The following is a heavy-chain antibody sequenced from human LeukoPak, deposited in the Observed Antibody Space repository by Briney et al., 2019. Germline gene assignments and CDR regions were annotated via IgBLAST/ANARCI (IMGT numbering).Heavy chain of an antibody. D-gene: IGHD5-18*01. Sequence: ASVKVSCKASGYTFTSYGISWVRQAPGQGLEWMGWISAYNGNTNYAQKFQGRVTMTRDTSISTAYMELSRLRSDDTAVYYCARDSTAMVGETIAPSDYWGQGTLVTVSS. CDR3: ARDSTAMVGETIAPSDY. J-gene: IGHJ4*02. CDR2: ISAYNGNT. V-gene: IGHV1-18*01. CDR1: GYTFTSYG.